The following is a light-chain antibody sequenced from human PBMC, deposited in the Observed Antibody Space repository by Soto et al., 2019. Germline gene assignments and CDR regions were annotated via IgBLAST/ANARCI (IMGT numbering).Light chain of an antibody. CDR1: QSISSW. J-gene: IGKJ1*01. Sequence: DILVTHSPSTLSASVGDRITITFRASQSISSWLAWYQQKPGKAPKLLIYDASSLESGVPSRFSGSGSGTEFALTISSLQPDDFATYYCQQYNSYSWTFGQGTKVDI. CDR3: QQYNSYSWT. V-gene: IGKV1-5*01. CDR2: DAS.